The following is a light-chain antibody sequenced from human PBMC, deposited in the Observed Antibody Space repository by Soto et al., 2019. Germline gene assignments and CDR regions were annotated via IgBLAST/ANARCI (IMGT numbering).Light chain of an antibody. Sequence: ITLTQSPSTLSASLGDRVTITCRASQSISSWLAWYQQKPGKAPKLLIYAASSLQSGVPSRFSGSGSGTDFTLSISSLQPEDFATYYCQQANSFPPTFGQGTRLEIK. V-gene: IGKV1-12*01. CDR1: QSISSW. CDR3: QQANSFPPT. J-gene: IGKJ5*01. CDR2: AAS.